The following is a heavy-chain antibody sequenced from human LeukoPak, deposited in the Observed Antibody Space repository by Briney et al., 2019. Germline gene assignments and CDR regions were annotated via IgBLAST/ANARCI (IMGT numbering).Heavy chain of an antibody. D-gene: IGHD6-19*01. CDR1: GYSITSGYY. J-gene: IGHJ4*02. CDR3: ARGKNGTGWYYFDY. CDR2: IYHSGST. V-gene: IGHV4-38-2*02. Sequence: PSETLSLTCTVSGYSITSGYYWGWIRQPPGKGLEWIGSIYHSGSTYYNPSLKSRVTISVDTSKNQFSLKLSSVTAADTAVYYRARGKNGTGWYYFDYWGQGTLVTVSS.